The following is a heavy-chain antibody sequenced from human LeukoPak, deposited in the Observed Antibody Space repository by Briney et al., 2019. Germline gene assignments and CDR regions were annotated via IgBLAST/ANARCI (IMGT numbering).Heavy chain of an antibody. CDR3: ARVRVGATSDY. CDR2: ISSSSSYI. D-gene: IGHD1-26*01. Sequence: GGSLRLSCAASGFTFSSYSMNWVRQAPGKGLEWDSSISSSSSYIYYADSVKGRLDNAKNSLYLQMNSLRAEDTAVYYCARVRVGATSDYWGQGTLVTVSS. CDR1: GFTFSSYS. J-gene: IGHJ4*02. V-gene: IGHV3-21*01.